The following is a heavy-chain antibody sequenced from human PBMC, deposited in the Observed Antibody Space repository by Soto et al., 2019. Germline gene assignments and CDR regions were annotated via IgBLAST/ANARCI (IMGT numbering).Heavy chain of an antibody. J-gene: IGHJ6*02. CDR3: ARVGSQIWSYYYYYGMDV. CDR1: GGSFSGYY. Sequence: LETLSLTCAVYGGSFSGYYWSWIRQPPGKGLEWIGEINHSGSTNYNPSLKSRVTISVDTSKNQFSLKLSSVTAADTAVYYCARVGSQIWSYYYYYGMDVWGQGNTVTVSS. D-gene: IGHD5-18*01. V-gene: IGHV4-34*01. CDR2: INHSGST.